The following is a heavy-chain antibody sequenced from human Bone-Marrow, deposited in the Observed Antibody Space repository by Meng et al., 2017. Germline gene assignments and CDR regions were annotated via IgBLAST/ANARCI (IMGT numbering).Heavy chain of an antibody. V-gene: IGHV4-34*01. CDR1: GGSFSGYY. D-gene: IGHD3-10*01. Sequence: SETLSLTCAVYGGSFSGYYWSWIRQPPGKGLEWIGEINHSGSTNYNPSLKSRVTISVDTSKNQFSLKLSSVTAADTAVCYCARASELLWFGELFSRWSADYYYGMDVWGQGTTVTVSS. CDR3: ARASELLWFGELFSRWSADYYYGMDV. J-gene: IGHJ6*02. CDR2: INHSGST.